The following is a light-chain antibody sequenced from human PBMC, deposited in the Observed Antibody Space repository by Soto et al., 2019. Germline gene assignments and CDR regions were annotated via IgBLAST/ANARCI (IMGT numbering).Light chain of an antibody. J-gene: IGKJ1*01. Sequence: EIVLAQSPATLSLSPGERATLSCRASQSVSIYLAWYQQKPGQAPRLLIYDASNRATGIPARFSGSGSGTDFTLTISSLEPEDFAVYYCQQYGRSVGFGQGTKVDIK. V-gene: IGKV3-11*01. CDR2: DAS. CDR1: QSVSIY. CDR3: QQYGRSVG.